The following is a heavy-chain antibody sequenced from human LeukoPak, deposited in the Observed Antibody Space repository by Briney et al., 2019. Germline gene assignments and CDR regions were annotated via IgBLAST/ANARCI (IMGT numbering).Heavy chain of an antibody. V-gene: IGHV1-2*02. CDR3: ARDLRSYGVNSFDY. J-gene: IGHJ4*02. CDR1: GYTFTGYY. D-gene: IGHD4-17*01. Sequence: AASLKGSSKASGYTFTGYYIYWVRQAPGQGLEWMGWINPNSGGTNYAQKFQGRVTMTRDTSISTAYMELSRLRSDDTAVYYCARDLRSYGVNSFDYWGQGTLVTVSS. CDR2: INPNSGGT.